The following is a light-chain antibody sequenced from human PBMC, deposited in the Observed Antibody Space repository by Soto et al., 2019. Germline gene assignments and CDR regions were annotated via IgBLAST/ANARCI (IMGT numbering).Light chain of an antibody. J-gene: IGLJ3*02. Sequence: QSALTQPPSASGSPGQSVTISCTGTSSDVGADNDVSWYQQHAGKAPKLVIYEVTKRPSGVPDRFSGSKSANAASLTVSGLQAEDEDDYYCSSFASSNTWVFGGGTKLTVL. CDR3: SSFASSNTWV. V-gene: IGLV2-8*01. CDR2: EVT. CDR1: SSDVGADND.